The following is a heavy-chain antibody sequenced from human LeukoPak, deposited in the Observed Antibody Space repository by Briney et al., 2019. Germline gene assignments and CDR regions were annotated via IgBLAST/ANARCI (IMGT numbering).Heavy chain of an antibody. D-gene: IGHD3-16*01. V-gene: IGHV4-59*01. CDR2: ISYSGNT. J-gene: IGHJ6*03. Sequence: PSETLSLTCTVSGDSISSTYYWTWIRPAPGKGLEWIGYISYSGNTNCNPSLKSRVTISVDTSKNQFSLKLSSVTAADTAVYYCARGTSQKGAHDMDGWGKGTTVTISS. CDR1: GDSISSTYY. CDR3: ARGTSQKGAHDMDG.